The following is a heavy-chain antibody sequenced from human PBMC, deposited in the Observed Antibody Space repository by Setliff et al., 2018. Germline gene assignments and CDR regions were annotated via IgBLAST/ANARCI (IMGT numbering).Heavy chain of an antibody. Sequence: SETLSLTCTVSGGSVTSYYWSWIRQAAGKGLEWVGRISSNGRANYNPSLEGRVSMSVDTSKNQISLHLTSMTTADTALYYCTRGRQNYYYMDVWGKGTTVTVSS. CDR2: ISSNGRA. V-gene: IGHV4-4*07. J-gene: IGHJ6*03. CDR3: TRGRQNYYYMDV. CDR1: GGSVTSYY.